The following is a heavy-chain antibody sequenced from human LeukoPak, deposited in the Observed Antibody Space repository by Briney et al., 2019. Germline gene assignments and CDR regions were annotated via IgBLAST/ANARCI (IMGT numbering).Heavy chain of an antibody. J-gene: IGHJ3*02. CDR3: ARDRSGSAQPDETDAFDI. V-gene: IGHV1-18*01. D-gene: IGHD1-26*01. CDR2: ISAYNGNT. CDR1: GYTFTSYG. Sequence: GASVKVSCKASGYTFTSYGISWVRQAPGQGLEWMGWISAYNGNTNYAQKLQGRVTMTTDTSTSTAYMELRSLRSDDTAVYYCARDRSGSAQPDETDAFDIWGQGTMVTVSS.